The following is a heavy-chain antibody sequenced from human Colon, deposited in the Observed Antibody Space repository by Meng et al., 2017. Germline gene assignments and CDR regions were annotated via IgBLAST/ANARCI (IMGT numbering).Heavy chain of an antibody. Sequence: GESLKISCAASGFTFSSYWMHWVRQAPGKGLVWVSRINSDGSSITYADSVKGRFTISRDNAKNTLYLQMTSLRAEDTAVYFCASAPGSYDSSVYWGQGTQVTVSS. CDR1: GFTFSSYW. V-gene: IGHV3-74*01. D-gene: IGHD3-22*01. CDR2: INSDGSSI. CDR3: ASAPGSYDSSVY. J-gene: IGHJ4*02.